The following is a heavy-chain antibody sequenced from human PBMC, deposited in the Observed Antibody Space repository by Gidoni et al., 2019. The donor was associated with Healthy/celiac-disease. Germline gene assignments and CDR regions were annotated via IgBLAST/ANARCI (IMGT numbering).Heavy chain of an antibody. D-gene: IGHD3-10*01. CDR1: GGSISSSSYY. Sequence: QLQLQESGPGLVKPSETLSLTCTVSGGSISSSSYYWGWLRQPPGKGLEWIGSIYYSGSTYYNPSLKSRVTISVDTSKNQFSLKLSSVTAADTAVYYCASWSRGVIYYWGQGTLVTVSS. J-gene: IGHJ4*02. CDR3: ASWSRGVIYY. V-gene: IGHV4-39*01. CDR2: IYYSGST.